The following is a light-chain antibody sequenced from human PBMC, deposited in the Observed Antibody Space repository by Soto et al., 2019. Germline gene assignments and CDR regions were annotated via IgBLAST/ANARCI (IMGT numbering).Light chain of an antibody. CDR1: QTIIGY. Sequence: DIQMTQSPSSLSASIGDSVTITCRASQTIIGYLNWYQQKPGKAPRLLINAASNLQSGVPSRFRGSGSETDFTLTITSLQPEDFATYYCQQSYTTPRTFGQGTKVDSK. J-gene: IGKJ1*01. CDR2: AAS. CDR3: QQSYTTPRT. V-gene: IGKV1-39*01.